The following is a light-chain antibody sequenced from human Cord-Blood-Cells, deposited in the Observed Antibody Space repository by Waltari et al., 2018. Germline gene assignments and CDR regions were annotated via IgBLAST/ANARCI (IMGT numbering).Light chain of an antibody. CDR1: QSISSY. J-gene: IGKJ4*01. V-gene: IGKV1-39*01. CDR2: AAS. Sequence: DIQMTQSPSSLSASVGDRVTITCRASQSISSYLNRYQQKPGKATKLLIYAASSLPSGVPSKFSGSGSGTDFTLTISSLQPEDFATYYCQQSYSTPLTFGGGTKVEIK. CDR3: QQSYSTPLT.